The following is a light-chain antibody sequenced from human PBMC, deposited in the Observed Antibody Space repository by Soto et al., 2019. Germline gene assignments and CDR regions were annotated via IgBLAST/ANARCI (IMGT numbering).Light chain of an antibody. V-gene: IGKV1-6*01. CDR3: QQYNNWPRT. Sequence: AIQMTQSPSSLSASVGDRCTITCRASQDIRNDLAWYQQKPGQAPHLLIFAAFNLQSGVPSRFSGGGSGTHFTLTISSLQSEDFAVYYCQQYNNWPRTFGQGTKVDI. J-gene: IGKJ1*01. CDR1: QDIRND. CDR2: AAF.